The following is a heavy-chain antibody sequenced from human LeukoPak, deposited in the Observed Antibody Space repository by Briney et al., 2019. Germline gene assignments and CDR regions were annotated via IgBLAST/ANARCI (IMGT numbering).Heavy chain of an antibody. CDR1: GYTFTSYY. CDR3: ARGRYGGNSGYYYYYGMDV. CDR2: MNPNSGNT. J-gene: IGHJ6*02. Sequence: ASVKVSCKASGYTFTSYYMHWVRQAPGQGLEWMGWMNPNSGNTGYAQKFQGRVTMTRNTSISTAYMELSSLRSEDTAVYYCARGRYGGNSGYYYYYGMDVWGQGTTVTISS. V-gene: IGHV1-8*02. D-gene: IGHD4-23*01.